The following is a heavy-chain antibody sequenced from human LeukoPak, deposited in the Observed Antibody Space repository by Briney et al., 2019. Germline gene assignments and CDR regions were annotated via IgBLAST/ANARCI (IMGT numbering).Heavy chain of an antibody. D-gene: IGHD2-2*01. CDR3: ARWVYCTSASCYHNHNWMDV. Sequence: ASVKVSCKASGYTFISYSIHWVRQAPGQGLEWMGIIDPIVGTTTYAQKFQGRVTMTTDTSTNTVYMQLSSLRSEEPAVYYFARWVYCTSASCYHNHNWMDVWGKGTTVTVYS. J-gene: IGHJ6*01. CDR1: GYTFISYS. CDR2: IDPIVGTT. V-gene: IGHV1-46*03.